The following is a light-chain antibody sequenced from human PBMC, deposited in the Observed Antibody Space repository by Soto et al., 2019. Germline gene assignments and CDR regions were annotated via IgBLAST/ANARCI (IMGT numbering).Light chain of an antibody. CDR2: GAS. Sequence: RDMAQSPAALSMSPVERATLSCRASQSVGTNLAWYQQKPGQSPRLLMYGASTGATGIPARFSGSGSGTEFTLTISSLQSEDFAIYYCQQYNDWTWTFGQGTKVDI. CDR3: QQYNDWTWT. V-gene: IGKV3D-15*01. J-gene: IGKJ1*01. CDR1: QSVGTN.